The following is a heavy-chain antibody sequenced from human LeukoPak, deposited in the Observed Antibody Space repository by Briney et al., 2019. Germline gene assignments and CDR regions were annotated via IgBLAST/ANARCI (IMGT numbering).Heavy chain of an antibody. CDR3: AREVVAAAMGGYYFDY. CDR1: GGSISSGSYY. D-gene: IGHD2-2*01. Sequence: SETLSLTCTVSGGSISSGSYYWSWIRQPAGKGLEWIGRIYTSGNTDYNPSLKRRVTISVDTSKNQFSLKLSSVTAADTAVYYCAREVVAAAMGGYYFDYWGQGTLVTVSS. J-gene: IGHJ4*02. V-gene: IGHV4-61*02. CDR2: IYTSGNT.